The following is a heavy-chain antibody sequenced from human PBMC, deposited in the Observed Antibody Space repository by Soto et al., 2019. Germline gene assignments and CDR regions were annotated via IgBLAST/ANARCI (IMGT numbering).Heavy chain of an antibody. CDR3: AREPSIQLLMAVGNYFDY. CDR2: ISAYNGNT. Sequence: GASVKVSCKASGYTFTSYGISWVRQAPGQGLEWMGWISAYNGNTNYAQKLQGRVTMTTDTSTSTAYMELRSLRSDDTAVYYCAREPSIQLLMAVGNYFDYWGQGTLVTVSS. D-gene: IGHD2-2*01. J-gene: IGHJ4*02. V-gene: IGHV1-18*01. CDR1: GYTFTSYG.